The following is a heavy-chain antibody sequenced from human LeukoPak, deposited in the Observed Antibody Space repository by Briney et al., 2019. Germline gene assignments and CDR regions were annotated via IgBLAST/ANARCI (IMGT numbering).Heavy chain of an antibody. V-gene: IGHV4-34*01. Sequence: SETLSLTCAVYGGSFSGYYWSWIRQPPGKGLEWIGEINHSGSTNYNPSLKSRVTISVDTSKNQFSLKLSSVTAADTAVYYCARNLAYCGGDCYSGFIYYGMDVWGQGTTVTVSS. CDR2: INHSGST. D-gene: IGHD2-21*02. CDR1: GGSFSGYY. J-gene: IGHJ6*02. CDR3: ARNLAYCGGDCYSGFIYYGMDV.